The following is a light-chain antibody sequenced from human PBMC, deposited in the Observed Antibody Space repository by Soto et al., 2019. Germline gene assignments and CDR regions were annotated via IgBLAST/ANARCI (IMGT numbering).Light chain of an antibody. Sequence: EIVLTQSPGTLSLSPGERATLSCRASQSVSSSYLAWYQQKPGQAPRLLIYGASSRATGIPDRFSGSGSGTDFTLPISSLEPEDFAVYYCQQYGSSPRTFGQGTKVDIK. V-gene: IGKV3-20*01. J-gene: IGKJ1*01. CDR1: QSVSSSY. CDR3: QQYGSSPRT. CDR2: GAS.